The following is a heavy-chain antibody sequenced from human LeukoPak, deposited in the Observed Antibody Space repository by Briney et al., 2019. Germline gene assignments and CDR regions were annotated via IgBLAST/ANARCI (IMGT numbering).Heavy chain of an antibody. CDR1: GFIFSTYW. CDR2: IKEDGSDK. D-gene: IGHD3-10*01. V-gene: IGHV3-7*01. J-gene: IGHJ4*02. Sequence: GGSLRLSCAASGFIFSTYWMAWVRQAPGKGLEWVANIKEDGSDKNYVVSMKGRFTISRDNAKNSLYLQMNSLRAEDTAVYYCARGLYYYGSGTPDYWGQGTLVTVSS. CDR3: ARGLYYYGSGTPDY.